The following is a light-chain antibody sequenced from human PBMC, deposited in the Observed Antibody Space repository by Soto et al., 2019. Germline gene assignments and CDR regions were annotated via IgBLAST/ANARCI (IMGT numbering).Light chain of an antibody. J-gene: IGLJ1*01. CDR2: DVS. V-gene: IGLV2-14*01. CDR3: SSYTSSSTYV. Sequence: QSVLAQPASVSGSPGQSITISCTGTSSDVGGYNYVSWYQQHPGKAPIVMIYDVSNRPSGVSNRFSGSKSGNTASLTISGLQAEDEADYYCSSYTSSSTYVFGAGTKVTVL. CDR1: SSDVGGYNY.